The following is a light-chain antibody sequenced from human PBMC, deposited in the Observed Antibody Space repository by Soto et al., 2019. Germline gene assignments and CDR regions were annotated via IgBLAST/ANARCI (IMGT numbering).Light chain of an antibody. CDR2: EGS. CDR3: CSYAGSSTSYV. CDR1: SSDVGSYNL. J-gene: IGLJ1*01. Sequence: QSVLTQPASVSGSPGQSITISCTGTSSDVGSYNLISWYQQHPGKAPKLMIYEGSKRLSGVSIRFSGSKSGNTASLTIFGLQAEDEADYYCCSYAGSSTSYVFGTGTKVNAL. V-gene: IGLV2-23*01.